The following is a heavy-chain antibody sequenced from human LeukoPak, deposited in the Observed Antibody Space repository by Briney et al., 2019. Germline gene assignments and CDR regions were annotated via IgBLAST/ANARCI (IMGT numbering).Heavy chain of an antibody. V-gene: IGHV1-18*01. J-gene: IGHJ4*02. D-gene: IGHD1-26*01. CDR2: ISAYNGNT. Sequence: ASVKVSCKASGYTFTSYGISWVRKAPGQGLEWMGWISAYNGNTNYAQKLQGRVTMTTDTSTSTAYMELRSLRSDDTAVYYCARGSGATPGYELVVYYFDYWGQGTLVTVSS. CDR3: ARGSGATPGYELVVYYFDY. CDR1: GYTFTSYG.